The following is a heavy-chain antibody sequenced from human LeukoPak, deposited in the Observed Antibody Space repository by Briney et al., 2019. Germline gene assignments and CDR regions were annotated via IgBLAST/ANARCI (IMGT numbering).Heavy chain of an antibody. Sequence: SETLSLTCTVSGGSISSSSYYWGWIRQPPGKGLEWIGSIYYSGSTYYNPSLKSRVTISVGTSKNQFSLKLSSVTAADTAVYYCARHWRYSSGWYRGGFDYWGQGTLVTVSS. CDR1: GGSISSSSYY. CDR2: IYYSGST. J-gene: IGHJ4*02. D-gene: IGHD6-19*01. V-gene: IGHV4-39*01. CDR3: ARHWRYSSGWYRGGFDY.